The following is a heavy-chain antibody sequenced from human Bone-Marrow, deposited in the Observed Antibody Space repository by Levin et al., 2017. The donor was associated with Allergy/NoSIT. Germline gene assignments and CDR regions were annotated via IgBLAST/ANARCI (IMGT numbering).Heavy chain of an antibody. CDR3: ARERGGSYADY. D-gene: IGHD1-26*01. V-gene: IGHV3-21*01. CDR2: ISTSSSYI. CDR1: GFDFSTSS. J-gene: IGHJ4*02. Sequence: MPGGSLRLSCATSGFDFSTSSMTWVRQAPGRGLQWVSTISTSSSYIYQADSVKGRFTISRDNAKKSLYLQMDSLRAEDTAVYYCARERGGSYADYWGQGTLVTVSS.